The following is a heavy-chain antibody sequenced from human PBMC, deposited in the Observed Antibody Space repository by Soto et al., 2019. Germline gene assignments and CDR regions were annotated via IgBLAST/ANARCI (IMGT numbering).Heavy chain of an antibody. Sequence: ASVEVSCKXSGYTFTSYGISWVRQAPGQGLEWMGWISAYNGNTNYAQKLQGRVTMTTDTSTSTAYMELRSLRSDDTAVYYCARDPYCRSTSCYRGYYYYYGMDVWGQGTTVTVSS. D-gene: IGHD2-2*02. CDR2: ISAYNGNT. CDR3: ARDPYCRSTSCYRGYYYYYGMDV. J-gene: IGHJ6*02. CDR1: GYTFTSYG. V-gene: IGHV1-18*01.